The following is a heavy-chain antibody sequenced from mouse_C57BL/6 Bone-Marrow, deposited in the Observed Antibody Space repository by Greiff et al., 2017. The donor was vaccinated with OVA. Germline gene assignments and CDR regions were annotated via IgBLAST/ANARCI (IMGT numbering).Heavy chain of an antibody. CDR3: ARNGYYGSGFAY. V-gene: IGHV1-64*01. CDR1: GYTFTSYW. CDR2: IHPNSGST. D-gene: IGHD1-1*01. Sequence: QVQLQQPGAELVKPGASVKLSCKASGYTFTSYWMHWVKQRPGQGLEWIGMIHPNSGSTNYNEKFKSKATLTVDKSSSTAYMQHSSLTSEDSAVYYWARNGYYGSGFAYWGQGTLVTVSA. J-gene: IGHJ3*01.